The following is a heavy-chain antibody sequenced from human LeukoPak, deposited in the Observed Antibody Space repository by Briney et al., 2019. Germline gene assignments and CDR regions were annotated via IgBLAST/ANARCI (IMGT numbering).Heavy chain of an antibody. D-gene: IGHD3-3*01. Sequence: PGGSLRLSCAASGFTFSSYAMSWVRQAPRKGLEWVSAISGSGGSTYYADSVKGRFTISRDNSKNTLYLQMNSLRAEDTAVYYCATLLSYYDFWSGSHVDYWGQGTLVTVSS. CDR2: ISGSGGST. CDR3: ATLLSYYDFWSGSHVDY. CDR1: GFTFSSYA. J-gene: IGHJ4*02. V-gene: IGHV3-23*01.